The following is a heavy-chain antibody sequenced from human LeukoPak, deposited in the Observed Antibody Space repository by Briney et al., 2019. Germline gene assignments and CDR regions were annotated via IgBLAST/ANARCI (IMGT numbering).Heavy chain of an antibody. V-gene: IGHV4-59*08. D-gene: IGHD2-2*01. CDR2: IYYSGST. J-gene: IGHJ4*02. CDR1: GGSISSYY. CDR3: ARHVREDIVVVPAAMDPYFDY. Sequence: SETLSLTCTVSGGSISSYYWSWIRQPPGKGLEWIGYIYYSGSTYYNPSLKSRVTISVDTSKNQFSLKLSSVTAADTAVYYCARHVREDIVVVPAAMDPYFDYWGQGTLVTVSS.